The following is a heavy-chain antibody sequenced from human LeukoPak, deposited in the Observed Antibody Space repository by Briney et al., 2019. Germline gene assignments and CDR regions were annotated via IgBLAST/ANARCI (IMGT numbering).Heavy chain of an antibody. Sequence: SGGSLRLSCAASGFTFSSYEMNWVRQAPGKGLEWVSYISSSGSTIYYADSVKGRFTISRDNANNSLYLQTNSLRAEDTAVYYCARDVVEQQLDLDYWGQGTLVTVSS. J-gene: IGHJ4*02. D-gene: IGHD6-13*01. CDR2: ISSSGSTI. CDR1: GFTFSSYE. CDR3: ARDVVEQQLDLDY. V-gene: IGHV3-48*03.